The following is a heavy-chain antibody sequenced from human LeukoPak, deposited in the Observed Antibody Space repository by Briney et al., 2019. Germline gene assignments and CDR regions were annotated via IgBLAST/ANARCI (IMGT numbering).Heavy chain of an antibody. CDR3: AREVGHPAHDI. D-gene: IGHD1-26*01. CDR2: IYYSGST. Sequence: PSETLSLTCTVSGGSISSYYWSWIRQPPGKGLEWIGYIYYSGSTNYNPSLKSRVTISVDTSKNQFSLKLSSVTAADTAVYYCAREVGHPAHDIWGQGTMVTVSS. V-gene: IGHV4-59*01. CDR1: GGSISSYY. J-gene: IGHJ3*02.